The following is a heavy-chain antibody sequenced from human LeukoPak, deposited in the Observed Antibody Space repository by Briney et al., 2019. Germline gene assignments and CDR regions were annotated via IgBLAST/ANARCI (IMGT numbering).Heavy chain of an antibody. CDR2: ISWNSGSI. V-gene: IGHV3-9*01. Sequence: GGSLRLSCAASGFTFDDYAMHWVRQAPGKGLEWVSGISWNSGSIGYADSVKGRFTISRDNAKNSLYLQMNSLRAEDTALYYCAKEDYWGQGILVTVSS. CDR3: AKEDY. CDR1: GFTFDDYA. J-gene: IGHJ4*02.